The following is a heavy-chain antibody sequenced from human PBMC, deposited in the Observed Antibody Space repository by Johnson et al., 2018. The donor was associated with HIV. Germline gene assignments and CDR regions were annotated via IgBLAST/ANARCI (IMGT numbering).Heavy chain of an antibody. CDR2: IYNDGSRT. CDR1: GFTFSSYA. Sequence: VQLVESGGGVVQPGRSLRLSCAASGFTFSSYAMHWVRQVPGKRPVWVARIYNDGSRTTYADSVRGRFTSSRDNAKYTVYLQMNSLRAEDTAVYYCARSEYSSSWSNAFDIWGQGTMVTVSS. V-gene: IGHV3-74*02. CDR3: ARSEYSSSWSNAFDI. D-gene: IGHD6-13*01. J-gene: IGHJ3*02.